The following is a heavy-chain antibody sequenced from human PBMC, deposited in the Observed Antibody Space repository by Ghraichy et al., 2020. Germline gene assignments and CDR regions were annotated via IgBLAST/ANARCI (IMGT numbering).Heavy chain of an antibody. CDR2: IWYDGSNQ. V-gene: IGHV3-33*01. Sequence: GESLNISCTASRSTFRNHGMHWVRQAPGKGLEWVAVIWYDGSNQYYADSVKGRFTISRDESKNTLYLQMKRLRVEDTAVYYCVREKNDFGDYRFDYWGQGTPVTVSS. D-gene: IGHD4-17*01. CDR1: RSTFRNHG. CDR3: VREKNDFGDYRFDY. J-gene: IGHJ4*02.